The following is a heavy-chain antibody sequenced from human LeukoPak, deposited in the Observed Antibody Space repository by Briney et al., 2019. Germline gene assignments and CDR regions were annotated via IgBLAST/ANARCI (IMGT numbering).Heavy chain of an antibody. CDR3: ATDEARGSYSYYFDY. J-gene: IGHJ4*02. CDR2: INAGNGNT. V-gene: IGHV1-3*03. Sequence: ASVKVSCKASGYTFTSYAMHWVRQAPGQRLEWMGWINAGNGNTKYSQEFQGRVTITRDTSASTAYMELSSLRSEDTAVYYCATDEARGSYSYYFDYWGQGTLVTVSS. CDR1: GYTFTSYA. D-gene: IGHD1-26*01.